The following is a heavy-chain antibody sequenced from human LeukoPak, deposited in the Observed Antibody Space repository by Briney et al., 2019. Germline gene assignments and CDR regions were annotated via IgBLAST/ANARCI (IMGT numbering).Heavy chain of an antibody. CDR2: ISGTGGAT. CDR3: VKDPRDTYGTNWFVS. J-gene: IGHJ5*01. CDR1: GFRVGNYA. D-gene: IGHD2-21*01. V-gene: IGHV3-23*01. Sequence: PGGSLRLSCVASGFRVGNYAMIWIRQAPGKGLQWVSQISGTGGATWYAGFARDRFTISRDNSKKTLYLQMSGLRVEDTAMYYCVKDPRDTYGTNWFVSWGQGTLLIVSS.